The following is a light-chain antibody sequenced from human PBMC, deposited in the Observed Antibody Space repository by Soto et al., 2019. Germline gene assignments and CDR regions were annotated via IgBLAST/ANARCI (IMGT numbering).Light chain of an antibody. CDR1: QSVSSY. CDR3: QQRSSWLT. CDR2: DAS. V-gene: IGKV3-11*01. J-gene: IGKJ4*01. Sequence: EIVLTQSPATLSLSPGERATLSCRASQSVSSYLAWYQQKPGQAPRLLIYDASNRATGIPARFRGSGSGTDFTLTISSLEPEDFAVYYCQQRSSWLTFGGGTKVEIK.